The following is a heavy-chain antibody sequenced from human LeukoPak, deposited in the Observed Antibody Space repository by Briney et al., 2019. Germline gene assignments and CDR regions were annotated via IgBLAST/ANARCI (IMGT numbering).Heavy chain of an antibody. CDR3: ARALRYYSDSSGYAFDY. D-gene: IGHD3-22*01. CDR2: IIPIFRTA. Sequence: GASVKVSCKASGGTFRNFAISWVRQAPGQGLEWMGGIIPIFRTANYAQKFQGRVTITADEFTSTAYMELSSLRSEDTAVYYCARALRYYSDSSGYAFDYWGQGTLVTVSS. J-gene: IGHJ4*02. CDR1: GGTFRNFA. V-gene: IGHV1-69*13.